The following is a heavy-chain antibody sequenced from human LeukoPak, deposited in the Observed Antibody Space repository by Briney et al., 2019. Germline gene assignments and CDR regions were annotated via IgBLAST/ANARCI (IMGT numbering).Heavy chain of an antibody. V-gene: IGHV4-59*08. CDR1: GGSISGYY. CDR2: IYSSGIT. CDR3: ARHFGSGTYPLDY. D-gene: IGHD3-10*01. Sequence: PSETLSLTCTVSGGSISGYYWSWIRQPPGKGLEFIGYIYSSGITNYNPSLESRVSISVDTSKNQFSLRLSSATAADTAVYYCARHFGSGTYPLDYWGQGTLVTVSS. J-gene: IGHJ4*02.